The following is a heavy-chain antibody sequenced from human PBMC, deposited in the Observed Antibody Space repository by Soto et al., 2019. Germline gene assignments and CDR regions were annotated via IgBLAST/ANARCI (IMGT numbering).Heavy chain of an antibody. D-gene: IGHD3-10*01. Sequence: SETLSLTCAVSGDSISSSNWWSWVRQPPGKGLEWIGEIYHSGSANYNPSLTSRLTMSVDKSKNQFSLNLTSVTAADTAVYYCARARLGTLFRGFNWLGPWGPGTLVTVSS. J-gene: IGHJ5*02. CDR1: GDSISSSNW. V-gene: IGHV4-4*02. CDR3: ARARLGTLFRGFNWLGP. CDR2: IYHSGSA.